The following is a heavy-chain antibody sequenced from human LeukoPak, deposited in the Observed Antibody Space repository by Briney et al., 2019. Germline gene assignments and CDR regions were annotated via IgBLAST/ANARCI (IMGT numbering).Heavy chain of an antibody. V-gene: IGHV4-34*01. CDR1: GGSFSGYY. CDR3: ARPLSGWPSHFDY. D-gene: IGHD6-19*01. J-gene: IGHJ4*02. Sequence: PSETLSLTCAVYGGSFSGYYWSWIRQPPGKGLEWIGEINHSGSTNYNPSLKSRVTISVDTSKNQFSLKLSSVTAADTAVYYCARPLSGWPSHFDYWGQGTLVTVSS. CDR2: INHSGST.